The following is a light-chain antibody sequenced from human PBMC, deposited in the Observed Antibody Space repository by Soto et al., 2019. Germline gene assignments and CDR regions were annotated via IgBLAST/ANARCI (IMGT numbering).Light chain of an antibody. CDR2: GNS. Sequence: QSVLTQPPSVSGAPGQRVTISCTGSSSNIGAGYDVHWYQQLPGTAPKLLIYGNSNRPSGVPDRFSASKSGTSASLAFTGLQAEDEADYYCQSHDSSLSGVFGTGTKLTVL. V-gene: IGLV1-40*01. J-gene: IGLJ1*01. CDR1: SSNIGAGYD. CDR3: QSHDSSLSGV.